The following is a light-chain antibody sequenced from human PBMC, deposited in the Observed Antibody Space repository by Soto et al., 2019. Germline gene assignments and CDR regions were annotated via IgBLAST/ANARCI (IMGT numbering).Light chain of an antibody. J-gene: IGLJ3*02. CDR2: ESS. Sequence: QSALTQPASVSGSPGQSITISCPESSSDIGSYNLVSWYQQHPGKAPKLLIFESSRRPSGISNRFFGSRSGNTASLTISGLQPEDEADYYCSSYVGTTTFEVFGGGTKLTVL. CDR3: SSYVGTTTFEV. V-gene: IGLV2-23*03. CDR1: SSDIGSYNL.